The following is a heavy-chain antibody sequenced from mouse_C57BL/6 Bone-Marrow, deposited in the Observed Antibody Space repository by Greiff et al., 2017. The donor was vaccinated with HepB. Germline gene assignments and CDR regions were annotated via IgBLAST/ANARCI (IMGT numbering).Heavy chain of an antibody. CDR1: GFSLTSYG. V-gene: IGHV2-3*01. D-gene: IGHD2-4*01. CDR3: AKEGGGDYDKVFAY. Sequence: VQWVESGPGLVAPSQSLSITCTVSGFSLTSYGVSWVRQPPGKGLEWLGVIWGDGSTNYHSALISRLSISKDNSKSQVFLKLNSLQTDDTATYYCAKEGGGDYDKVFAYWGQGTLVTVSA. J-gene: IGHJ3*01. CDR2: IWGDGST.